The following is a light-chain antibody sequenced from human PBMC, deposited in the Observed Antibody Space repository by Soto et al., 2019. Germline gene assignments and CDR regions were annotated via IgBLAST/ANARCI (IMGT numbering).Light chain of an antibody. CDR3: QQRLNWPPN. CDR2: DAS. CDR1: QSVTNY. J-gene: IGKJ1*01. V-gene: IGKV3-11*01. Sequence: EIFLTQSSDTVALSPWERATLSCRATQSVTNYIAWYQQRPGQAPRLLIYDASNRASGVPAKFSGSGSGTDFTLTISDLEPADFGLYYCQQRLNWPPNFGQGTKVDIK.